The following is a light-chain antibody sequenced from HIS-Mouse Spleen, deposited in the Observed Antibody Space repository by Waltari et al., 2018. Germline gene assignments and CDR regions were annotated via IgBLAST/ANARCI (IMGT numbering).Light chain of an antibody. CDR1: QSVSSN. Sequence: EIVMTQSPATLSVSPGERATLSCRASQSVSSNLAWYQQKPGQAPRLLIYGASTRATGSPGRFSCSGSWTEFTLTISSLQSEDFAVYYCQQYNNWPPIFTFGPGTKVDIK. J-gene: IGKJ3*01. CDR2: GAS. V-gene: IGKV3-15*01. CDR3: QQYNNWPPIFT.